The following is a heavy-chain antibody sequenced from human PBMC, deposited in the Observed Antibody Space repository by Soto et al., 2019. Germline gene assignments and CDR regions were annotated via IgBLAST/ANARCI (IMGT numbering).Heavy chain of an antibody. V-gene: IGHV3-23*01. Sequence: EVQLLESGGGLVQPGGSLRLSCAASGFTFSSYAMSWVRQAPGKGLEWVSAFSGSGGSTYYADSVKGRFTISRDNSKNTRYLQKNTLRAEDTAVYYCAKGRPGDYEGFWHYRGQGTLVTVSS. D-gene: IGHD4-17*01. CDR3: AKGRPGDYEGFWHY. J-gene: IGHJ4*02. CDR2: FSGSGGST. CDR1: GFTFSSYA.